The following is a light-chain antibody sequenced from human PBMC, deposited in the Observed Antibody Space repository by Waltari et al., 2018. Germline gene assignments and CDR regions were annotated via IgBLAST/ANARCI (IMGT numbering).Light chain of an antibody. V-gene: IGKV3-11*01. CDR1: QSVRSY. Sequence: EIVLTQSPATLSLSPGERATLPCRASQSVRSYLAWYQQKPGQAPRLLIYDASNRATGIPARFSGSGSGTDFTLTISSLEXEDFAVYYCQQRSNWPTFGGGTKVEIK. J-gene: IGKJ4*01. CDR2: DAS. CDR3: QQRSNWPT.